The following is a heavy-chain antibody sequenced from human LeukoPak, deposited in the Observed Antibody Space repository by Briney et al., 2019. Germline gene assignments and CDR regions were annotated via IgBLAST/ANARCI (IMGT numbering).Heavy chain of an antibody. CDR1: GGSISSYY. CDR3: ARGRGDFDY. V-gene: IGHV4-59*01. CDR2: IYYSGST. J-gene: IGHJ4*02. Sequence: SETLSLTCTVSGGSISSYYLSWIRQPPGKGLEWIGYIYYSGSTNYNPSLKSRVTISVDTSKNQFSPKLSSVTDADTAVYYCARGRGDFDYWGQGTLVTVSS.